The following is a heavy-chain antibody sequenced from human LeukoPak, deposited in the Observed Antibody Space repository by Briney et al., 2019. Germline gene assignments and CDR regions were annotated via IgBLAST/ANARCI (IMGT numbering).Heavy chain of an antibody. CDR1: GFSLSTSGVG. V-gene: IGHV2-5*02. D-gene: IGHD5-12*01. J-gene: IGHJ4*02. CDR2: IYWDDDK. CDR3: AQQGRYSRYDSFDY. Sequence: SGPTLVKPTQTLTLTCTFSGFSLSTSGVGVGWIRQPPGKALEWLALIYWDDDKRYSPSLKSRLTITKDTSKNQVVLTMTNMDPVDTATYYCAQQGRYSRYDSFDYWGQGTLVTVSS.